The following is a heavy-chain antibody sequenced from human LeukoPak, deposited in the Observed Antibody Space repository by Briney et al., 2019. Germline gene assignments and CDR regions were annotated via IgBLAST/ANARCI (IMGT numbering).Heavy chain of an antibody. V-gene: IGHV3-30*18. Sequence: GSLRLSCVASGFTFSRFAMHWVRQAPGKGPEGVSLISSDATNKYYADSVKGRFTISRDNSRNTLYLQMNSLRAEDTAVYYCAKLGQIRHFDFVNWFDSWGQGTLVIVSS. CDR3: AKLGQIRHFDFVNWFDS. CDR1: GFTFSRFA. J-gene: IGHJ5*01. CDR2: ISSDATNK. D-gene: IGHD3-9*01.